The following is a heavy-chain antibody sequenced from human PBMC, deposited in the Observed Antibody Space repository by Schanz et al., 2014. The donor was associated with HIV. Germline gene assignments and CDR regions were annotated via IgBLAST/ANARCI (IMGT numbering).Heavy chain of an antibody. V-gene: IGHV4-4*07. D-gene: IGHD6-6*01. J-gene: IGHJ6*02. Sequence: QVQLQESGPGLVKPSETLSLTCTVSGGPISSYYWTWIRQPAGKGLEWIGRIYTSGGTNYDPSLKSRVTMSVDTPKNQFSLKLSSVTAADTAMYYCATTSSSQYYYSMDVWGQGTPVTVSS. CDR2: IYTSGGT. CDR1: GGPISSYY. CDR3: ATTSSSQYYYSMDV.